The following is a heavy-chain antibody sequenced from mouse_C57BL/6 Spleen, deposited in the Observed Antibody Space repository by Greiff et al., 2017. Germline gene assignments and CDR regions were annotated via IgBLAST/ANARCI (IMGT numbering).Heavy chain of an antibody. CDR3: ARSGGLLRYRFAY. V-gene: IGHV1-82*01. Sequence: QVQLKESGPELVKPGASVKISCKASGYAFSSSWMNWVKQRPGKGLEWIGRIYPGDGDTNYNGKFKGKATLTADKSSSTAYMQLSSLTSEYSAVYFSARSGGLLRYRFAYWGQGTLVTVSA. CDR1: GYAFSSSW. J-gene: IGHJ3*01. CDR2: IYPGDGDT. D-gene: IGHD1-1*01.